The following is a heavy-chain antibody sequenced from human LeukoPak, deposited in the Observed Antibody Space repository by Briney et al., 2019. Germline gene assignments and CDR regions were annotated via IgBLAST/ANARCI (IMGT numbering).Heavy chain of an antibody. D-gene: IGHD6-19*01. J-gene: IGHJ4*02. CDR3: ARDSAVAAPEPLDY. CDR2: ISSSSSYI. CDR1: GFTLSSSS. Sequence: GGSLRLSCAASGFTLSSSSMNSGRQAPGKRLEWVSSISSSSSYIYYPDSVKGRFTISRDNAKNSLYLQMNSLRAEDTAVYYCARDSAVAAPEPLDYWGQGTLVTVSS. V-gene: IGHV3-21*01.